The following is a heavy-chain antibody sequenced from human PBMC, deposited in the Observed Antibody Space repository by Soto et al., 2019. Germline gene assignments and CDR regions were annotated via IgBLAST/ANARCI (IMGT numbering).Heavy chain of an antibody. V-gene: IGHV3-30*18. J-gene: IGHJ5*02. CDR3: AKELRTSSYYDH. CDR2: IAFDGSTQ. CDR1: GFTFRSHG. D-gene: IGHD6-19*01. Sequence: GGSLRLSCAASGFTFRSHGMHWVLQAPGKGLEWVAVIAFDGSTQYYADSVKGRFIISRDNSKNTLYLQMNSQRVEDTAVYYCAKELRTSSYYDHWGQGTLVTVSS.